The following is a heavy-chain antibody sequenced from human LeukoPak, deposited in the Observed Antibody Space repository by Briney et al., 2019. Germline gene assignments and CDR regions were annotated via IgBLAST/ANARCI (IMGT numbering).Heavy chain of an antibody. CDR1: GFTFTNYW. D-gene: IGHD2-8*02. J-gene: IGHJ2*01. V-gene: IGHV3-74*01. CDR3: SANPSTGYRFDL. Sequence: GGSLRLSCAASGFTFTNYWMHWVRQGPGKGLMWVSRIDTDGTTTTYADSVKGRFTISRDNAKNTLYLQMNSLRAEDSAVYYCSANPSTGYRFDLWGRGTLVTVSS. CDR2: IDTDGTTT.